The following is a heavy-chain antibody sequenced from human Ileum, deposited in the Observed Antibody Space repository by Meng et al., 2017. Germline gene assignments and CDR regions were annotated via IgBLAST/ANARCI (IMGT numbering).Heavy chain of an antibody. J-gene: IGHJ2*01. V-gene: IGHV4-4*07. CDR3: VRDGSSSSGGTL. D-gene: IGHD2-2*01. CDR1: GGSISNYY. Sequence: QVQLREAGPGLVKPSETLSIPCQVSGGSISNYYWSWIRQPAGKGLEWIGRIYASVSTNYNPSLRTRITMSVDTSKSQFSLKLTSITAADTAVYYCVRDGSSSSGGTLWGRGTLVTVSS. CDR2: IYASVST.